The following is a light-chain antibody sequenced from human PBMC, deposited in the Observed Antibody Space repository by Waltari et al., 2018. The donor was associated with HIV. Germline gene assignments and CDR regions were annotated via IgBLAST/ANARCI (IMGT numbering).Light chain of an antibody. CDR2: LGS. V-gene: IGKV2-28*01. CDR1: QSLLHSNGYNY. CDR3: MRALQSPPYT. J-gene: IGKJ2*01. Sequence: DFVMTQSPPFLSVTPGEPASISCRSSQSLLHSNGYNYLDWYLQKPGQSPQLLIYLGSNRASGVPDRFSASGSGTEFTLKISRVEAEDVGVYYCMRALQSPPYTFGQGTKLDMK.